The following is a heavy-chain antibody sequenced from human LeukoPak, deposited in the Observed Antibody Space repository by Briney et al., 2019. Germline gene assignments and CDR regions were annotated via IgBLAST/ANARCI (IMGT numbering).Heavy chain of an antibody. J-gene: IGHJ4*02. CDR2: IDWDDDK. D-gene: IGHD6-19*01. CDR3: ARPHGRSGWYYFDY. CDR1: GLSLSTTEMR. Sequence: SGPTLVNPTQTLTLTCTFPGLSLSTTEMRVSWIRQPPGKALEWLGSIDWDDDKFYSTSLKTRLTLSKDTSKNQVVLTMTNMDPADTATYYCARPHGRSGWYYFDYWGQGTLVTVSS. V-gene: IGHV2-70*04.